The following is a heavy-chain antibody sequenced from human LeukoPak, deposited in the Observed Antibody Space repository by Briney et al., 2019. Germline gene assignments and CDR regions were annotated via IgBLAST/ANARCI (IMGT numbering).Heavy chain of an antibody. CDR2: IKSKTDGGTT. Sequence: GGSLRLSCAASGFTFSSYSMNWVRQAPGKGLEWVGRIKSKTDGGTTDYAAPVKGRFTISRDDSKNTLYLQMNSLKTEDTAVYYCTTDPLDIMATISYYFDYWGQGTLVTVSS. D-gene: IGHD5-12*01. J-gene: IGHJ4*02. CDR1: GFTFSSYS. V-gene: IGHV3-15*01. CDR3: TTDPLDIMATISYYFDY.